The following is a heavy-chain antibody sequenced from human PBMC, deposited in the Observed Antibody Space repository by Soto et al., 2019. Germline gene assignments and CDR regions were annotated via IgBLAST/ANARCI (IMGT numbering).Heavy chain of an antibody. V-gene: IGHV3-33*01. J-gene: IGHJ6*02. D-gene: IGHD6-6*01. Sequence: AGSLRLSCAASGFTFSSYGMHWVRQAPVKVLEWVAVIWYDGSNKYYADSVKGRFTISRDNSKNTLYLQMNSLRAEDTAVYYCARQGLGYSSSSYYYYYGMDVWGQGTTVTVSS. CDR3: ARQGLGYSSSSYYYYYGMDV. CDR1: GFTFSSYG. CDR2: IWYDGSNK.